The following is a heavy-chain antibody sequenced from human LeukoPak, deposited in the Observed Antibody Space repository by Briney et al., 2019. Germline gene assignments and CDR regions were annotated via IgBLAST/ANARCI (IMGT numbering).Heavy chain of an antibody. CDR2: ISSSSSYI. J-gene: IGHJ4*02. D-gene: IGHD3-10*01. V-gene: IGHV3-21*01. CDR3: ARDVYGSGSYSDY. CDR1: GFTFSSYS. Sequence: GGSLRLSCAASGFTFSSYSMNWVRQAPGKGLEWVSSISSSSSYIYYADSVKGRFTISRYNAKNSLYLQMNSLRAEDTAVYYCARDVYGSGSYSDYWGQGTLVTVAS.